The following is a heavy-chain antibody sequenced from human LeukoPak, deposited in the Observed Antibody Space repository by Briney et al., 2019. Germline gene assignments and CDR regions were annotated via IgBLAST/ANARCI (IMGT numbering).Heavy chain of an antibody. Sequence: GGSLRLSCAASGFTFGNYGMSWVRQAPGKGLEWVSGINWNGGSTGYADSVEGRFTISRDNAKNSQYLQMNSLSVEDTALYYCARAQTYGDSRLLLDYWGQGTLVTVSS. CDR1: GFTFGNYG. CDR2: INWNGGST. CDR3: ARAQTYGDSRLLLDY. D-gene: IGHD4-17*01. J-gene: IGHJ4*02. V-gene: IGHV3-20*04.